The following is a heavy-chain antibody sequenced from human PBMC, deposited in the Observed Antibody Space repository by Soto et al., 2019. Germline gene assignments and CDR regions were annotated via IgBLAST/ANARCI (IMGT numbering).Heavy chain of an antibody. J-gene: IGHJ2*01. Sequence: SVKVSCKASGGTFSSYAISWVRQAPGQGLEWMGGIIPIFGTANYAQKFQGRVTITADESTSTAYMELSSLRSEDTAVYYCARVYEIVPTAGINWYFDLWGRGTLVTVSS. CDR3: ARVYEIVPTAGINWYFDL. CDR2: IIPIFGTA. CDR1: GGTFSSYA. D-gene: IGHD6-13*01. V-gene: IGHV1-69*13.